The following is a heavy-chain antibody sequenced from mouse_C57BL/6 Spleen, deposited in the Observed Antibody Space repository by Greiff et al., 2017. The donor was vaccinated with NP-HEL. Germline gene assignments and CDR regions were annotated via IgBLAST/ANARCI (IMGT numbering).Heavy chain of an antibody. V-gene: IGHV1-82*01. CDR1: GYAFSSSW. J-gene: IGHJ3*01. CDR2: IYPGDGDT. Sequence: VQLQQPGPELVKPGASVKISCKASGYAFSSSWMNWVKQRPGKGLEWIGRIYPGDGDTNYNGKFKGKATLTADKSSSTAYMQLSSLTSEDSAVYFCARGGAQAWFAYWGQGTLVTVSA. D-gene: IGHD3-2*02. CDR3: ARGGAQAWFAY.